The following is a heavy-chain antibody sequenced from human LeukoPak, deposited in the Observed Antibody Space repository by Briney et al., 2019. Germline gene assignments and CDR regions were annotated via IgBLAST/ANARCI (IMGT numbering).Heavy chain of an antibody. V-gene: IGHV1-69*01. Sequence: ASVKVSCKASGGTFSSYAISWVRQAPGQGLEWMGGIIPIFGTANYAQKFQGRVTITADESTSTAYMELSSLRSEDTAVYYCARDLGIAAAGYFDYWGQGTLVTVSS. J-gene: IGHJ4*02. CDR1: GGTFSSYA. CDR3: ARDLGIAAAGYFDY. D-gene: IGHD6-13*01. CDR2: IIPIFGTA.